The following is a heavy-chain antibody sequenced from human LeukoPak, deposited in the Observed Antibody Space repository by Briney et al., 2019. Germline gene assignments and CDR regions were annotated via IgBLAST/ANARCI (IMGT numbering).Heavy chain of an antibody. CDR1: GFTFSSYW. V-gene: IGHV3-74*01. D-gene: IGHD3-22*01. J-gene: IGHJ4*02. CDR3: ARVTSGSSDY. Sequence: GGSLRLSCAASGFTFSSYWMHWVRQAPGKGLVWVSRVNSDGSSTGYADSVKGRFTISRDNAKNTLYLQLNSLRAEDTALYYCARVTSGSSDYWGQGTLVTVSS. CDR2: VNSDGSST.